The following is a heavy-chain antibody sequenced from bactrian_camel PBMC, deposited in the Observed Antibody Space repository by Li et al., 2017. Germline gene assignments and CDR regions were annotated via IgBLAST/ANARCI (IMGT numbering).Heavy chain of an antibody. CDR1: GFTLSSYR. CDR2: INRGGTT. J-gene: IGHJ4*01. V-gene: IGHV3S1*01. D-gene: IGHD1*01. CDR3: ARGPRPLNSCYLESPPYNY. Sequence: HVQLVESGGGSVQPGGSLRLSCAVSGFTLSSYRTYWVRQAPGKGLEWVSIINRGGTTYYADSMKGRFTISRDNATNTVYLQMNNLKPEDTAMYYCARGPRPLNSCYLESPPYNYWGQGTQVTVS.